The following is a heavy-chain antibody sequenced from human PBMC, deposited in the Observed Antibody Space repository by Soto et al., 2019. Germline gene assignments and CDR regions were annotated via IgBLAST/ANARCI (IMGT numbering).Heavy chain of an antibody. CDR2: IYYTGGT. CDR3: ARDSAAKYPGSRTYDPHFDP. J-gene: IGHJ5*02. CDR1: GDSINTDHY. V-gene: IGHV4-30-4*01. D-gene: IGHD2-2*01. Sequence: SETLSLTCSVTGDSINTDHYWTWVRQPPGKGLEWIGHIYYTGGTFYSPSLKSRLSLSIDTSKNQFSLRLNSVTAADTAVYYCARDSAAKYPGSRTYDPHFDPWGQGTLVTVS.